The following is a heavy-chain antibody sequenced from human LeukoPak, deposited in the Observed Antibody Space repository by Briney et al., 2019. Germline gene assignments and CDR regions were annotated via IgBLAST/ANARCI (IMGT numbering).Heavy chain of an antibody. D-gene: IGHD2-2*02. Sequence: ASVKGSCKASGGTFSRYTISGVRQAPGQGLEWMGRTIPIVCIATYAQKFQGRVTITADKSTSTAYMELSSLRSEDTAVYYCAAEGDIVLVPAAISRYNWFDPWGQGTLVTVSS. V-gene: IGHV1-69*02. J-gene: IGHJ5*02. CDR3: AAEGDIVLVPAAISRYNWFDP. CDR2: TIPIVCIA. CDR1: GGTFSRYT.